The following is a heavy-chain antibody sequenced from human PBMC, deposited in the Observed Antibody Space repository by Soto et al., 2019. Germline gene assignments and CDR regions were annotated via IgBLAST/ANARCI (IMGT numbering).Heavy chain of an antibody. CDR1: VFTFSSYA. V-gene: IGHV3-23*01. CDR3: ATSEKWPGFDY. Sequence: GGXLILASAASVFTFSSYAMSWVRQAPGKGLEWVSAIIGSGGSTYYADSVKGRFTISRDNSKNTLYLQMNSLRAEDTAVYYCATSEKWPGFDYWGQGTLVTVYS. CDR2: IIGSGGST. J-gene: IGHJ4*02. D-gene: IGHD5-12*01.